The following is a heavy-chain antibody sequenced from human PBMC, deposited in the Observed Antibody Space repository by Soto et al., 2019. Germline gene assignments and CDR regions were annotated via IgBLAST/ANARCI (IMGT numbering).Heavy chain of an antibody. Sequence: GXSVKVSYNTSGYIFTNYAMHWLRQAPGQRLEWMGCTNGGTGNTKYSQKFQGTVTITRDTSASTAYMDLSRLRSEDTAVYYCARAVAVAADFDYWGQGTLVTVSS. J-gene: IGHJ4*02. D-gene: IGHD6-19*01. CDR1: GYIFTNYA. CDR2: TNGGTGNT. V-gene: IGHV1-3*01. CDR3: ARAVAVAADFDY.